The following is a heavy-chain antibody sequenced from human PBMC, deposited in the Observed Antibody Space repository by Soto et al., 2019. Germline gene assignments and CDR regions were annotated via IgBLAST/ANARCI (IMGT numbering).Heavy chain of an antibody. V-gene: IGHV3-30*03. J-gene: IGHJ4*02. D-gene: IGHD3-22*01. CDR3: CKGGRGGYDSSGYYYY. CDR1: GFTFSSYG. CDR2: ISYDGSNK. Sequence: GGSLRLSCAASGFTFSSYGMHWVRQAPGKGLGWEAVISYDGSNKYYADSLKGRFTISRDTSKNTLYLQMNSRRAEDTAVYYCCKGGRGGYDSSGYYYYWGQGTLVTVSS.